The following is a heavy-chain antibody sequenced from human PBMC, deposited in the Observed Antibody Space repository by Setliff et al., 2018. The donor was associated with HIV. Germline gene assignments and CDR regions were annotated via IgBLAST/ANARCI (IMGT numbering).Heavy chain of an antibody. V-gene: IGHV4-38-2*02. CDR3: ARDAPTVYANGWFGS. CDR2: IYHSGST. J-gene: IGHJ5*01. CDR1: GYSISSGFY. D-gene: IGHD2-8*01. Sequence: SETLSLTCAVSGYSISSGFYWGWIRQPPGKGLEGIGSIYHSGSTYYNPSLRSRVTISVDTSKNQFSLKLSSVTAADTALNYCARDAPTVYANGWFGSWGQCTVVTVSS.